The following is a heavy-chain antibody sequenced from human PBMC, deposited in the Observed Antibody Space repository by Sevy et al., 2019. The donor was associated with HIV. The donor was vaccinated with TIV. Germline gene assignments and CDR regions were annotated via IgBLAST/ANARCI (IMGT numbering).Heavy chain of an antibody. CDR2: IWSDGAYQ. Sequence: GGYLRLSCAATGFTFSNYAMHWVRQAPGKGMEWVAIIWSDGAYQYHGDSVTGRFTNSRDNSKNTLYLQMNNVRVEDTAVYYCARGGYYYDNAAYYALDSWGQGTLVTVSS. D-gene: IGHD3-22*01. CDR3: ARGGYYYDNAAYYALDS. V-gene: IGHV3-33*01. J-gene: IGHJ4*02. CDR1: GFTFSNYA.